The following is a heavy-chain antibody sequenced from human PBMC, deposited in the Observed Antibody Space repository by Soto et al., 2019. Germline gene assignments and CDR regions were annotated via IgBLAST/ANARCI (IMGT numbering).Heavy chain of an antibody. Sequence: GGSLRLSCAASGFTFSTYAMTWVRQAPGKGLEWVSAISGSGGSRYYADSVKGRFTISRDNSKNTLYVQMNSLRAEDTAVYYCAKDGYYGSGSNYPIFYYGMDVWGQGTTVTVSS. CDR1: GFTFSTYA. CDR2: ISGSGGSR. CDR3: AKDGYYGSGSNYPIFYYGMDV. J-gene: IGHJ6*02. D-gene: IGHD3-10*01. V-gene: IGHV3-23*01.